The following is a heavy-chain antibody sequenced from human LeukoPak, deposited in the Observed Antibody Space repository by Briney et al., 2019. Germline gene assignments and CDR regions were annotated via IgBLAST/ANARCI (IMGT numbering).Heavy chain of an antibody. CDR2: IYYSGST. CDR3: ARALEGYDHDY. Sequence: SETLSLTCTVSGGPISSYYWSWIRQPPGKGLEWIGYIYYSGSTNYNPSLKSRVTISVDTSKNQFSLKLSSVTAADTAVYYCARALEGYDHDYWGQGTLVTVSS. CDR1: GGPISSYY. D-gene: IGHD5-12*01. J-gene: IGHJ4*02. V-gene: IGHV4-59*08.